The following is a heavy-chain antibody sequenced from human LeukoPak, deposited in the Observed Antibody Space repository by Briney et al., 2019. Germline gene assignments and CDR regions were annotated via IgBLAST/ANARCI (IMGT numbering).Heavy chain of an antibody. V-gene: IGHV1-2*02. CDR3: ASERVGWSSGWMNAFDI. J-gene: IGHJ3*02. CDR1: GYTFIGHY. Sequence: ASVKVSCKTSGYTFIGHYMHWVRQAPGHGLEWMGWFSPKTGGSHFAQKFRGRVAMTTDTSISTAYLELSSLRSDDTAVYYCASERVGWSSGWMNAFDIWGQGTMVTVSS. D-gene: IGHD6-19*01. CDR2: FSPKTGGS.